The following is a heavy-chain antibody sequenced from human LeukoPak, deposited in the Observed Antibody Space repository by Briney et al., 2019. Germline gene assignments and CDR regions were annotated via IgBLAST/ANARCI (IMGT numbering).Heavy chain of an antibody. J-gene: IGHJ4*02. CDR3: ARGSSGFHYYFDY. CDR2: INPSGGSA. D-gene: IGHD3-22*01. Sequence: GASVKVSCKASGHTFTSYFMHWVRQAPGQGLEWMGIINPSGGSASYAQKFQGRVTMTRDTSTSTVYMELSSLRSEDTAVYYCARGSSGFHYYFDYWGQGTLVTVSS. CDR1: GHTFTSYF. V-gene: IGHV1-46*01.